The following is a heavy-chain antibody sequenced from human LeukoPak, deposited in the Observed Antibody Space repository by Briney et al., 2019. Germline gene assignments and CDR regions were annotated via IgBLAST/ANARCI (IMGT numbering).Heavy chain of an antibody. Sequence: GGSLSLSCAASGFTFTNYGMHWVRQAPGKGLEWVAVIWYDGSNKCYADSVKGRFTISRDNSKNTLYLQMNSLRAEDTAVYYCARDLRAGYSTSGFDYWGRGTRDTVSS. D-gene: IGHD3-9*01. V-gene: IGHV3-33*01. J-gene: IGHJ4*02. CDR3: ARDLRAGYSTSGFDY. CDR2: IWYDGSNK. CDR1: GFTFTNYG.